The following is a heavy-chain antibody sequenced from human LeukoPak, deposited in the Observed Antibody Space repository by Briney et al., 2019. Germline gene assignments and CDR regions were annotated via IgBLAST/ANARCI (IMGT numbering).Heavy chain of an antibody. J-gene: IGHJ5*02. CDR2: IYTSGGT. CDR3: ARGPNYGGNSMGTFDP. D-gene: IGHD4-23*01. Sequence: PSETLSLTCTVSGGSISSYYWSWIRQPAGKGLEWIGRIYTSGGTNYNPSLKSRVTMSVDTSKNQFSLKLSSVTAADTAVYYCARGPNYGGNSMGTFDPWGQGTLVTVSS. V-gene: IGHV4-4*07. CDR1: GGSISSYY.